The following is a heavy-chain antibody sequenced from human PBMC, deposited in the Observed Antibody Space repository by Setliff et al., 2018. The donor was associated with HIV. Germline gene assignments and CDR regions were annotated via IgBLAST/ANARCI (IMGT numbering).Heavy chain of an antibody. CDR2: ISYSGNT. CDR3: AGLAMTGTKWFDP. CDR1: GASISTYY. V-gene: IGHV4-59*01. Sequence: SETLSLTCTFSGASISTYYWSWIRQPPGKGLEWIGYISYSGNTNYNPSLKSRVTISVDTSKNQFSLKLNSVTAADTAVYYCAGLAMTGTKWFDPWGQGTLGTVSS. D-gene: IGHD6-19*01. J-gene: IGHJ5*02.